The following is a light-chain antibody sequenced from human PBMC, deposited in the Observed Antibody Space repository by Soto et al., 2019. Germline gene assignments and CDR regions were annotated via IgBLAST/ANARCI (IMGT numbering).Light chain of an antibody. Sequence: EIVLTQSPGTLSLSPGERATLSCRASQSFSSSYLAWYQQKPGQAPRLLIYGASSMATGIPDRFSGRGSGTDFTITISRLEPEDFALYYCQQYGTSTTFGQGTRLEI. CDR2: GAS. V-gene: IGKV3-20*01. J-gene: IGKJ5*01. CDR3: QQYGTSTT. CDR1: QSFSSSY.